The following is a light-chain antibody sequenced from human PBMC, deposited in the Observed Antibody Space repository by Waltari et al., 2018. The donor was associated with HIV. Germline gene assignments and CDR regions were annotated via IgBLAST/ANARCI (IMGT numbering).Light chain of an antibody. V-gene: IGKV1-39*01. J-gene: IGKJ1*01. CDR2: AAS. CDR3: QQSYRSWT. Sequence: DIQMTQSPSSLSASVGDRVNITCRTSQTISDFFNWYQQKPGKAPKLLIYAASSLQSGVPSRFSGSGSGTDFTLTISSLQPEDFAIYYCQQSYRSWTFGQGTKVEIK. CDR1: QTISDF.